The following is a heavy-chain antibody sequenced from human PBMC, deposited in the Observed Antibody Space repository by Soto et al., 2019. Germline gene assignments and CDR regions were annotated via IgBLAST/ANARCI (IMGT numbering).Heavy chain of an antibody. CDR3: ARMASFGSLNWFDP. D-gene: IGHD5-18*01. J-gene: IGHJ5*02. Sequence: ASVKVSCKASGYIFTNNDVSWVRQATGQGLEWMGWMNPGSGDTGYAQKFQGRVTMTRNISIATAYMELSSLRADDTAIYYCARMASFGSLNWFDPWGQGALVTVSS. V-gene: IGHV1-8*01. CDR2: MNPGSGDT. CDR1: GYIFTNND.